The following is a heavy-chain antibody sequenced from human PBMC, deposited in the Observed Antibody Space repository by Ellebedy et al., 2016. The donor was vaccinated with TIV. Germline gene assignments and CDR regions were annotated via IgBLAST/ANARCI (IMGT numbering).Heavy chain of an antibody. V-gene: IGHV4-38-2*01. D-gene: IGHD5-12*01. CDR1: GSSISSGYY. CDR3: ARHRGFYSGWTFDY. Sequence: MPSETLSLTCSVSGSSISSGYYWAWIRQSPGKGLEWIGSVRYSGDSYYNPSLQSRITISVDTSKNQSSLSLTSVTAADTALYFCARHRGFYSGWTFDYWGLGTLVTVSS. J-gene: IGHJ4*02. CDR2: VRYSGDS.